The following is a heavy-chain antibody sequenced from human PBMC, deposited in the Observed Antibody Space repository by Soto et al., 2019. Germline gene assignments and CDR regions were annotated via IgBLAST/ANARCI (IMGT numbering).Heavy chain of an antibody. CDR3: ARDPEGGHAFDI. CDR2: ISSRSSPI. V-gene: IGHV3-48*01. Sequence: EVQLVESGGGLVQPGGSLRLSCPASGFTFISSSMNWVRQAPGKGLEWVSYISSRSSPIYYADSVKGRFTISRDNAKNSLYLQMDSLRADDTAVYYCARDPEGGHAFDIWGQGTMVTVSS. D-gene: IGHD1-26*01. CDR1: GFTFISSS. J-gene: IGHJ3*02.